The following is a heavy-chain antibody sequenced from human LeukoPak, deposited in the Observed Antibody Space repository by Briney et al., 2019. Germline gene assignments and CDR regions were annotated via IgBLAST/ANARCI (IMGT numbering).Heavy chain of an antibody. CDR2: IYYSGST. Sequence: SQTLSLTCTVSGGSISSGGYYWSWIRQHPGKGLEWIGYIYYSGSTYYNPSLKSRVTISVDTSKNQFSLKLSSVTAADTAVYYCARDGGFPEAFDIWGQGTMVTVSS. V-gene: IGHV4-31*03. CDR3: ARDGGFPEAFDI. D-gene: IGHD2-15*01. CDR1: GGSISSGGYY. J-gene: IGHJ3*02.